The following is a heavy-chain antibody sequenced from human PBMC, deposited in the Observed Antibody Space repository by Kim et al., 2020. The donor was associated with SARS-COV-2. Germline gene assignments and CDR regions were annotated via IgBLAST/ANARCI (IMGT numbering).Heavy chain of an antibody. CDR3: ARVRNYDFWSGSLYFDY. J-gene: IGHJ4*02. Sequence: SETLSLTCAVSGGSISSGGYSWSWIRQRPGKGLEWIGYIYHSGSTYYNPSLKSRVTISVDRSKNQFSLKLSSVTAADTAVYYCARVRNYDFWSGSLYFDYWGQGTLVTVSS. V-gene: IGHV4-30-2*01. CDR2: IYHSGST. CDR1: GGSISSGGYS. D-gene: IGHD3-3*01.